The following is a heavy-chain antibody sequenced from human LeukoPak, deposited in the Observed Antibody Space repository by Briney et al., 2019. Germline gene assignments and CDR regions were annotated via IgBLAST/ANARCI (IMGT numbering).Heavy chain of an antibody. CDR3: VRDGDNLGRDFDY. J-gene: IGHJ4*02. CDR1: GFTFSSYW. V-gene: IGHV3-7*01. Sequence: GGSLRLSCAASGFTFSSYWMSWVRQAPGKGLEWVANIKQDGSEKYYVDSVKGRFTISRDNTKNTLYLQMSSLRAEDTAVYYCVRDGDNLGRDFDYWGQGTLVTVSS. CDR2: IKQDGSEK. D-gene: IGHD4-17*01.